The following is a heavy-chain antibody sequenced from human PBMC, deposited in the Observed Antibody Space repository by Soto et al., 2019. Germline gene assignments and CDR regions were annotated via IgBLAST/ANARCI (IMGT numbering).Heavy chain of an antibody. J-gene: IGHJ5*01. CDR1: GGSFSSSGYY. Sequence: QVQLQESGPGLVKPSETVSLTCTVSGGSFSSSGYYWSWIRQRPGKGLEWIGYIHNSGNTYYNPSLKNRVIISLHMSESQVTLRRSSVTAADTAVYYCARESGSGGHDIDSWGQGTLVTVSS. D-gene: IGHD6-19*01. CDR3: ARESGSGGHDIDS. CDR2: IHNSGNT. V-gene: IGHV4-31*03.